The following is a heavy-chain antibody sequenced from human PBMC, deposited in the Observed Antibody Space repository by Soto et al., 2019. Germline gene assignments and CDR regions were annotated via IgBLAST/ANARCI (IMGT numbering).Heavy chain of an antibody. J-gene: IGHJ4*02. CDR1: GFTFSSYA. V-gene: IGHV3-23*01. D-gene: IGHD6-13*01. Sequence: EVQLLESGGGLVQPGGSLRLSCAASGFTFSSYAMGWVRQAPGKGLEWVSVISPTGGHTYYADSVKSRFTISRDNSKNTLYLQMNCLRAEDTAVYYCAKRIAGAQGEDYWGQGALVTVSS. CDR2: ISPTGGHT. CDR3: AKRIAGAQGEDY.